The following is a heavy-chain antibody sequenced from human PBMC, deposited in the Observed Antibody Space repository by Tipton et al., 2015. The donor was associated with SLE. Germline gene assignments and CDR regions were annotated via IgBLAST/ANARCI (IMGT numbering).Heavy chain of an antibody. CDR2: IYYRGST. D-gene: IGHD3-22*01. J-gene: IGHJ2*01. CDR1: GDSVTSSYY. Sequence: TLSLTCAVSGDSVTSSYYWGWIRQPPGKGLEWIGYIYYRGSTNYSPSLKSRVSMSVDRSKNQFSLKLSSVTAADTAMYYCARTLYYHDSSVYSRYFDIWGRGTLVTVSS. V-gene: IGHV4-61*05. CDR3: ARTLYYHDSSVYSRYFDI.